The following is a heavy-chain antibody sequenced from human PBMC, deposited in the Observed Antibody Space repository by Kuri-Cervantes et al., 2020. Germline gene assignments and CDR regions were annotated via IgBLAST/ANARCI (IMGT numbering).Heavy chain of an antibody. CDR1: GGSISSGYY. D-gene: IGHD6-19*01. V-gene: IGHV4-38-2*02. CDR3: VRDRGSGWYGLDY. CDR2: IYESGRT. Sequence: GSLRLSCTVSGGSISSGYYWGWIRQPPGKGLEWIGSIYESGRTYYNPSLKSRVTLSVDTSKNQFSLKLSSVTAADTAVYYCVRDRGSGWYGLDYWGQGTLVTVSS. J-gene: IGHJ4*02.